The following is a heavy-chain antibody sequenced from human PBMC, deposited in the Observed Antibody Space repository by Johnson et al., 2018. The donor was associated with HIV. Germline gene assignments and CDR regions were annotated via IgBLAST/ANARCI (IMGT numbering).Heavy chain of an antibody. Sequence: VQVVESGGGVVQPGRSLRLSCAASGFTFSSYAMHWVRPAPGKGLEWVAVISYDGSNKYYADPVKGRFTISRDNSKNTLYLQMNSLRAEETAVYYCAREGELGRDAFDIWGQGTMVTVSS. CDR3: AREGELGRDAFDI. CDR2: ISYDGSNK. D-gene: IGHD7-27*01. CDR1: GFTFSSYA. V-gene: IGHV3-30*04. J-gene: IGHJ3*02.